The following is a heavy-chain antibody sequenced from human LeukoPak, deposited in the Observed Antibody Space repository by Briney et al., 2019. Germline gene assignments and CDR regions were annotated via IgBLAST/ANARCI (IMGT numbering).Heavy chain of an antibody. CDR1: GGSLSTYY. CDR3: ARGVGSGYPDY. Sequence: SETLSLTCTVSGGSLSTYYWSWIRQPPGKGLEWIGHIYSSDTTNYNPSLKSRVTISADTSKNQFFLKVNSVTAADTALYYCARGVGSGYPDYWGQGTLVTVSS. V-gene: IGHV4-59*01. D-gene: IGHD3-22*01. CDR2: IYSSDTT. J-gene: IGHJ4*02.